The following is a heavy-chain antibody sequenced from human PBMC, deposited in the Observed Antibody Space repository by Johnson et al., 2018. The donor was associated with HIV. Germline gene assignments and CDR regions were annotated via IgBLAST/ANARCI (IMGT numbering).Heavy chain of an antibody. V-gene: IGHV3-7*05. Sequence: VQLVESGGGLVQPGGSLRLSCAASGFTFSSYWMSWVRQAPGKGLEWVANIKQDGSEKYYVDSVKGRFTISRDNAKNSLYLQMNSLRAEDTALYYCAKDVSSSSWFFAFDIWGQGTMVTVSS. CDR3: AKDVSSSSWFFAFDI. CDR1: GFTFSSYW. J-gene: IGHJ3*02. CDR2: IKQDGSEK. D-gene: IGHD6-13*01.